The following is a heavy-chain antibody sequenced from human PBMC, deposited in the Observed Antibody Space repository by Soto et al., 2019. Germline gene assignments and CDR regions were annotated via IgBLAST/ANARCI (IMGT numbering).Heavy chain of an antibody. CDR3: GRGHYFSDY. Sequence: QVQLVESGGGVVQPGRSLRLSCAASGFTFSSYGMHWVRQAPGKGLEWVALISNDGSNKYYVDSVKGRFTISRDNSKNTLYLQMKSLGAEDTAVYYCGRGHYFSDYWGQGTLITVSS. CDR2: ISNDGSNK. CDR1: GFTFSSYG. D-gene: IGHD3-10*01. V-gene: IGHV3-30*03. J-gene: IGHJ4*02.